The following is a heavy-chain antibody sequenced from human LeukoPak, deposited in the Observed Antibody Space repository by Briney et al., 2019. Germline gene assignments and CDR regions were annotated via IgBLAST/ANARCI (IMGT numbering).Heavy chain of an antibody. CDR1: GYTFTDYY. V-gene: IGHV1-2*02. J-gene: IGHJ5*02. Sequence: GASVRVSCKASGYTFTDYYIDWVRQVPGQGLEWMGWINPNSGGTNFAQKFQGRVTMTRDTSISTVYMDLSSLRSDDTAVYYCAISAWGQLSWFDPWGQGTLVTVSS. CDR3: AISAWGQLSWFDP. CDR2: INPNSGGT. D-gene: IGHD3-16*01.